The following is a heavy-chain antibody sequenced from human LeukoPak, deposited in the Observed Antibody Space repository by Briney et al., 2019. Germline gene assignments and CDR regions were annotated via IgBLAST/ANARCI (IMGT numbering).Heavy chain of an antibody. V-gene: IGHV3-23*01. J-gene: IGHJ4*02. D-gene: IGHD1-26*01. CDR2: ISDSGGST. CDR1: GITLSNYG. Sequence: QSGGSLRLSCAVSGITLSNYGMSWVRQAPGKGLEWVAGISDSGGSTKYADSVKGRFTLSRDNSKDTLFLQMDRLSAEDTAVYYCAQHPGGRVDTTRFDYWGQGTLVTVSS. CDR3: AQHPGGRVDTTRFDY.